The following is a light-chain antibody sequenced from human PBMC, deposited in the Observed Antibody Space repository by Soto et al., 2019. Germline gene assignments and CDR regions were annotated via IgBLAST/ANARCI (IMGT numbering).Light chain of an antibody. Sequence: TQSPSFLSASVGDRVTITCRASQGISSYLAWYQQKPGKAPKLLIYAASTLQSGVPSRFSATVSGTEFSLTITSPQPEDFATYYCQQLFDSPITFGQGTRLEIK. J-gene: IGKJ5*01. CDR2: AAS. CDR3: QQLFDSPIT. CDR1: QGISSY. V-gene: IGKV1-9*01.